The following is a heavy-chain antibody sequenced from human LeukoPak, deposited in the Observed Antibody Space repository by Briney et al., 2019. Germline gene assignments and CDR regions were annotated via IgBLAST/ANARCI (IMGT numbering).Heavy chain of an antibody. CDR1: GFTFSSYS. D-gene: IGHD4-17*01. J-gene: IGHJ4*02. CDR3: ARDMLYGDYVFDY. V-gene: IGHV3-21*01. CDR2: I. Sequence: GGSLRLSCAASGFTFSSYSMNWVRQAPGKGLEWVSSIYYADSVKGRFTISRDNARNSLYLQMNSLRAEDTAVYYCARDMLYGDYVFDYWGQGTLVTVSS.